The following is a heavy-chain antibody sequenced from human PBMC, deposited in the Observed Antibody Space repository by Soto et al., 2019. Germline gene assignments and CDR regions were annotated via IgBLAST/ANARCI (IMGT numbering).Heavy chain of an antibody. D-gene: IGHD1-7*01. Sequence: EMQLVESGGDLVKPGGSLRLSCAGAGFSFFSYTMTWVRQAPGKGLEWVSSISSDNKYIYYADSVKGRFTISRDNAKSSLFLPMNSLRADDTAVYYCTSSPRSITGTPTGGAQNDYWGQGALVTVSS. CDR1: GFSFFSYT. J-gene: IGHJ4*02. V-gene: IGHV3-21*01. CDR3: TSSPRSITGTPTGGAQNDY. CDR2: ISSDNKYI.